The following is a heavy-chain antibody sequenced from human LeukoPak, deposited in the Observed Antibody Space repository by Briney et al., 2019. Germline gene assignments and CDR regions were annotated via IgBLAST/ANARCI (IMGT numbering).Heavy chain of an antibody. CDR3: ARDPPRSWELPTGHYYYGMDV. V-gene: IGHV1-69*13. CDR2: IIPIFGTA. J-gene: IGHJ6*02. D-gene: IGHD1-26*01. Sequence: ASVKVSCKASGYTFTAYHMHWVRQAPGQGLEWMGGIIPIFGTANYAQKFQGRVTITADESTGTAYMELSSLRSEDTAVYYCARDPPRSWELPTGHYYYGMDVWGQGTTVTVSS. CDR1: GYTFTAYH.